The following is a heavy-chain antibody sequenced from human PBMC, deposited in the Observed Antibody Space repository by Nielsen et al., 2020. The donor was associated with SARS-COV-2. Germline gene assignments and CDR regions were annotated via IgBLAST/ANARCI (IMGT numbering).Heavy chain of an antibody. V-gene: IGHV1-2*06. CDR2: INPYSGGT. CDR1: GYTFTDYY. J-gene: IGHJ6*02. D-gene: IGHD3/OR15-3a*01. Sequence: ASVKVSCKASGYTFTDYYIHWVRQAPGQGLEWMGRINPYSGGTNYAQKFQGTVTMTRDASISTVYMELTSDDTAVSSCANSRATIFGLVMSYGMDVWGQGTTVAVSS. CDR3: ANSRATIFGLVMSYGMDV.